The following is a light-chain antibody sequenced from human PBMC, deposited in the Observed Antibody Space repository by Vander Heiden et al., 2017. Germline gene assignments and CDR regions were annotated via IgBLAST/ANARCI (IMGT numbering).Light chain of an antibody. CDR3: QSYDSSLSGVV. Sequence: QSVLTQPPSVSVAPGQRVTISCTWSSSNIGAGYDVHWYQQLPGTAPKLLIYGNSNRPSGVPERFSGSKSGTSASLAITGLQAEDEADYYCQSYDSSLSGVVFGGGTKLTVL. CDR2: GNS. J-gene: IGLJ2*01. V-gene: IGLV1-40*01. CDR1: SSNIGAGYD.